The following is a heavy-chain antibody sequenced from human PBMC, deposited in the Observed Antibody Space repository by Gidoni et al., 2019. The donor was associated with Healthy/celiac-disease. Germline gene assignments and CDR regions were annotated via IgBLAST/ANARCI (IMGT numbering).Heavy chain of an antibody. J-gene: IGHJ6*02. CDR3: ARDYGGNSVWNYYYYGMDV. CDR2: INPNSGGT. CDR1: GYTFTGYY. V-gene: IGHV1-2*02. Sequence: QVQLVQSGAEVKKPGASVKVSCKASGYTFTGYYMHWVRQAPGQGLEWMGWINPNSGGTNYAQKFQGRVTMTRDTSISTAYMELSRLRSDDTAVYYCARDYGGNSVWNYYYYGMDVWGQGTTVTVSS. D-gene: IGHD4-17*01.